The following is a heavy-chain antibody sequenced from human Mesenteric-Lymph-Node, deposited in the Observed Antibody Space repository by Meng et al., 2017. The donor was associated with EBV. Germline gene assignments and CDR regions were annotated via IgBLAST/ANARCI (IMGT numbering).Heavy chain of an antibody. CDR3: VRHRLSFGPFDP. CDR2: ICYSATY. V-gene: IGHV4-39*02. D-gene: IGHD3-3*01. CDR1: GFYISSYSCH. J-gene: IGHJ5*02. Sequence: PGLMNPAHTLPLTATGSGFYISSYSCHWVRTHSHTGQCLDWIGNICYSATYYYNPSLKVRVTISQDTSKTHFSLKLISVTDTDTALYVCVRHRLSFGPFDPWGQGTLVTVSS.